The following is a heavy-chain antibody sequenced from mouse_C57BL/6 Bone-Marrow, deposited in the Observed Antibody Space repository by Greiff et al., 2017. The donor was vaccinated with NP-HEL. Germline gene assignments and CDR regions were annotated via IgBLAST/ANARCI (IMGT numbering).Heavy chain of an antibody. CDR2: IYPGGGYT. CDR1: GYTFTNYW. Sequence: VKLVESGAELVRPGTSVKMSCKASGYTFTNYWIGWAKQRPGHGLEWIGDIYPGGGYTNYNEKFKGKATLTADKSSSTAYMQFSSLTSEDSAIYYCAYGPAWFAYWGQGTLVTVSA. CDR3: AYGPAWFAY. V-gene: IGHV1-63*01. J-gene: IGHJ3*01. D-gene: IGHD1-1*02.